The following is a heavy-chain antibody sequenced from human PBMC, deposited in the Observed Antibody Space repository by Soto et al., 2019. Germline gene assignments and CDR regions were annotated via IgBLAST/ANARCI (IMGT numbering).Heavy chain of an antibody. D-gene: IGHD3-22*01. CDR2: ISGSGGST. V-gene: IGHV3-23*01. Sequence: EVQLLESGGGLVQPGGSLRLSCAASGFTFSSYAMSWVRQAPGKGLEWVSAISGSGGSTYYADSVKGRFTISRDNSKNTLYLQMSGLRAEDTAVYYCAKDRGTYYYDSSGYYPFTYWGQGTLVTVSS. J-gene: IGHJ4*02. CDR3: AKDRGTYYYDSSGYYPFTY. CDR1: GFTFSSYA.